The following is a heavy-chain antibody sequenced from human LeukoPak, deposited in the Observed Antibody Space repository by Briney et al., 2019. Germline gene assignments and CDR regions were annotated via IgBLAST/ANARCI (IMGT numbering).Heavy chain of an antibody. D-gene: IGHD4-17*01. V-gene: IGHV4-61*02. CDR3: ARDSRVREGDYVDAFDI. Sequence: SQTLSLTCTVSGDSISSSIYYWSWIRQPAGKGLEWIGRMSTSGSTSYNPSLKSRVTISVDTSKNQFSLKLSSVTAADTAVYYCARDSRVREGDYVDAFDIWGQGTMVTVSS. J-gene: IGHJ3*02. CDR1: GDSISSSIYY. CDR2: MSTSGST.